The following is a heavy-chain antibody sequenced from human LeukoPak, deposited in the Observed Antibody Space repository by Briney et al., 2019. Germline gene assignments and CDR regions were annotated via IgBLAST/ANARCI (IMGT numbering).Heavy chain of an antibody. J-gene: IGHJ5*02. Sequence: ASVKVSCKASVYTFRSYALTWVRQAPGQGLDWMGWDSPYTGHTEYAQTFQGRVTMTADTSTTTSYLERRSLRSDDTAMYFCAREPDYGGNHYYRDSWGQGPLVTVSS. D-gene: IGHD4-23*01. CDR1: VYTFRSYA. CDR3: AREPDYGGNHYYRDS. CDR2: DSPYTGHT. V-gene: IGHV1-18*04.